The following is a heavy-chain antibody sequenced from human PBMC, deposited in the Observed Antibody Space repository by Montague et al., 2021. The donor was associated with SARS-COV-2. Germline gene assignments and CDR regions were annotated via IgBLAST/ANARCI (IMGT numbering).Heavy chain of an antibody. CDR1: GVSVSNHY. J-gene: IGHJ4*01. Sequence: SETLSLTCTVSGVSVSNHYWSWIRQPPGKGLEWVGDVSDNKSTNFNPSLKSPVAISVDTPKNQFSLRLTSVTAADTALYYCARLRRYNGFNGLLDFWGQGTLVTVSS. V-gene: IGHV4-59*08. CDR3: ARLRRYNGFNGLLDF. D-gene: IGHD2-8*01. CDR2: VSDNKST.